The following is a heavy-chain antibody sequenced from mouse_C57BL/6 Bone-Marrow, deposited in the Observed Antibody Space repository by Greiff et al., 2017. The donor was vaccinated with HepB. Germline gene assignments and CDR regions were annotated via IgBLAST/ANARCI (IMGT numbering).Heavy chain of an antibody. D-gene: IGHD1-1*01. Sequence: VESGGGLVQPGGSLKLSCAASGFTFSDYYMYWVRQTPEKRLEWVAYISNGGGSTYYPDTVKGRFTISRDNAKNTLYLQMSRLKSEDTAMYYCARHDYYGSSYGYAMDYWGQGTSVTVSS. J-gene: IGHJ4*01. CDR2: ISNGGGST. V-gene: IGHV5-12*01. CDR1: GFTFSDYY. CDR3: ARHDYYGSSYGYAMDY.